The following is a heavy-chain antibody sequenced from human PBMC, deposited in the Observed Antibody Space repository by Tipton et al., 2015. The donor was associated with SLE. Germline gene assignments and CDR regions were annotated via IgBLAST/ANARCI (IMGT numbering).Heavy chain of an antibody. CDR1: GGSITSHNYY. D-gene: IGHD6-19*01. J-gene: IGHJ4*02. V-gene: IGHV4-39*07. CDR3: AKTVAGAAYLFDL. Sequence: TLSLTCTVSGGSITSHNYYWGWIRQSPGKGLEWIGSFYHSGSIYYNPSLNSRVTISLDTSKNQFSLRLTSVTAADTAVYYCAKTVAGAAYLFDLWGQGTLVTVSS. CDR2: FYHSGSI.